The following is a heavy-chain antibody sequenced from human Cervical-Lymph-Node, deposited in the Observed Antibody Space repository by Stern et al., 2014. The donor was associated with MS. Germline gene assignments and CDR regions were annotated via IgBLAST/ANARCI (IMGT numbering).Heavy chain of an antibody. CDR1: GGAFNTYI. Sequence: QVQLVQSGAEVKKPGSSVKVSCKASGGAFNTYIINWVRQAPGQGLEWMGGVIPVFDAFMDAKKLQSRVMITADESSSTAYMELSSRRSDDTAVYYCARVPPDDGYYYYGLDVWGQGTTVTVSS. V-gene: IGHV1-69*01. CDR2: VIPVFDAF. D-gene: IGHD1-1*01. J-gene: IGHJ6*02. CDR3: ARVPPDDGYYYYGLDV.